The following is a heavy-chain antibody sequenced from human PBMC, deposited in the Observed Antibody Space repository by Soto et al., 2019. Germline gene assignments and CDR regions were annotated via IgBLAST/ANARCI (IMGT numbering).Heavy chain of an antibody. CDR3: ARDYYKYYDSSGYYRSPAY. V-gene: IGHV3-23*01. CDR1: GFKFSNYN. D-gene: IGHD3-22*01. Sequence: PGGSLILSCIASGFKFSNYNMNWVRQAPGKGLEWVSDIIDSGGSTYYADSVKGRFTISRDNSRNTLFLQMNSLRAEDTAVYYCARDYYKYYDSSGYYRSPAYWGQGTLVTVS. J-gene: IGHJ4*02. CDR2: IIDSGGST.